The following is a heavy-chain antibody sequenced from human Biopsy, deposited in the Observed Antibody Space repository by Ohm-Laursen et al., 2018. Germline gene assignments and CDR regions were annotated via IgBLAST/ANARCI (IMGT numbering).Heavy chain of an antibody. V-gene: IGHV3-11*01. J-gene: IGHJ6*02. CDR1: GFSFSDYH. CDR3: ARGTRWSPYSMDV. CDR2: ISGGGAI. Sequence: SLRLSCAASGFSFSDYHMRWIRQAPGRGLEWASYISGGGAIYYGDSMKGRVTISRDNAKNSLYLQMHSLRAEDTAVYYCARGTRWSPYSMDVWGQGTTVTVSS. D-gene: IGHD4-23*01.